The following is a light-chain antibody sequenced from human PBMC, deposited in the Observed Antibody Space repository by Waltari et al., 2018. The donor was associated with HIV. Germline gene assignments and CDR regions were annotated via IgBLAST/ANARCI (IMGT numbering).Light chain of an antibody. CDR3: AAWDDSLNGYV. CDR1: SSNVGNNA. CDR2: YDD. V-gene: IGLV1-36*01. Sequence: HSVLTPPPSVSAAHRQTVIISCSSSSSNVGNNAVNWYKQVPGTPPKLLIYYDDLLSSGVSDRFSGSKSGTSASLAIRGLQSEDEADYYCAAWDDSLNGYVFGSGTRVTVL. J-gene: IGLJ1*01.